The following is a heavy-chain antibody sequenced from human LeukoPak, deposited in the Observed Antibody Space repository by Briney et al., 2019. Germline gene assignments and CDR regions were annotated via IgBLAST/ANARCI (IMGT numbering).Heavy chain of an antibody. CDR2: IIPIFGTA. Sequence: SVKVSCKASGGTFSSYAISWVRQAPGQGLEWTGGIIPIFGTANYAQKFQGRVTITADESTSTAYMELSSLRSEDTAVYYCARDDYGGNYYYYGMDVWGQGTTVTVSS. V-gene: IGHV1-69*13. CDR1: GGTFSSYA. CDR3: ARDDYGGNYYYYGMDV. J-gene: IGHJ6*02. D-gene: IGHD4-23*01.